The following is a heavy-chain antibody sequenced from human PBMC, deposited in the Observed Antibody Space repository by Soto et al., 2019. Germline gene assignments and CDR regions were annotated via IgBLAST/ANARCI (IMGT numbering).Heavy chain of an antibody. V-gene: IGHV4-4*02. CDR1: GGSISSSNW. CDR2: IYHSGST. J-gene: IGHJ3*02. D-gene: IGHD3-10*01. Sequence: QVQLQESGPGLVKPSGTLSLTCAVSGGSISSSNWWSWVRQPPGKGLEWIGEIYHSGSTNYNPSLKSRVTISVDKSKNQFSLKLSSVTAADTAVYYCARDRPPGVTRVGVPDAFDIWGQGTMVTVSS. CDR3: ARDRPPGVTRVGVPDAFDI.